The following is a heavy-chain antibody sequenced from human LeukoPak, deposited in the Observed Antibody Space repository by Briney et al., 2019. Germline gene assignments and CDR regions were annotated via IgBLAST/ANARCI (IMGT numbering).Heavy chain of an antibody. V-gene: IGHV1-18*01. Sequence: ASVKVSCEASGYTFTSYGISWVRQAPGQGLEWMGWISAYNGNTNYAQKLQGRVTMTTDTSTSTAYMELRSLRSDDTAVYYCARACSSTSCYLPLDYWGQGTLVTVSS. J-gene: IGHJ4*02. CDR1: GYTFTSYG. CDR3: ARACSSTSCYLPLDY. CDR2: ISAYNGNT. D-gene: IGHD2-2*01.